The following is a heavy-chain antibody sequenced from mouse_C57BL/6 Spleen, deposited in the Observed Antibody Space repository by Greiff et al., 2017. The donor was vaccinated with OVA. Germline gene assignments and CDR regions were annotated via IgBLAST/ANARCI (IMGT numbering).Heavy chain of an antibody. V-gene: IGHV1-4*01. CDR3: ARSGGNYEAMDY. CDR1: GYTFTSYT. J-gene: IGHJ4*01. CDR2: INPSSGYT. Sequence: QVQLQQSGAELARPGASVKMSCKASGYTFTSYTMHWVKQRPGQGLEWIGYINPSSGYTKYNQKFKDKATLTADKSSSTAYMQLSSLTSEDSAVYYCARSGGNYEAMDYWGQGTSVTVSS. D-gene: IGHD2-1*01.